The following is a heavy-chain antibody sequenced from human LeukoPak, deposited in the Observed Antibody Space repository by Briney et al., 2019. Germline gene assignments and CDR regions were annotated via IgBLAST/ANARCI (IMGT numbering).Heavy chain of an antibody. CDR2: IIPILGTA. D-gene: IGHD3-22*01. Sequence: ASVKVSCKASGGTFSSYAISWVRQAPGQGLEWMGGIIPILGTANYAQKFQGRVTITADESTSTAYMELSSLRSEDTAVYYCARKSYYDSSGYYSGWFDPWGQGTLVTVSS. CDR1: GGTFSSYA. V-gene: IGHV1-69*13. J-gene: IGHJ5*02. CDR3: ARKSYYDSSGYYSGWFDP.